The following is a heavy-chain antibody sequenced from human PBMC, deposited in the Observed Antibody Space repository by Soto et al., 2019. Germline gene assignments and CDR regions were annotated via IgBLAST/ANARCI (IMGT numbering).Heavy chain of an antibody. Sequence: QVQLQESGPGLVKPSETLSLTCTVSGGSLSSFYWSWIRQPPGKGLEWIGNIYYTGTTNYSPSRKSRVTISLDTSKNLFSLKLTSVTAADSAMYYCTRVGGYYGDYPNFDYWGQGTLVTVSS. CDR1: GGSLSSFY. V-gene: IGHV4-59*01. CDR3: TRVGGYYGDYPNFDY. J-gene: IGHJ4*02. D-gene: IGHD4-17*01. CDR2: IYYTGTT.